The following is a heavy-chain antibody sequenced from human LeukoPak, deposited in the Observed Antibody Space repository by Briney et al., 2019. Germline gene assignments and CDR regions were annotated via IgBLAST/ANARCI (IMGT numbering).Heavy chain of an antibody. Sequence: SQTLSLTCAISGDSVSSNSAAWNWIRQSPSRGLEWLGRTYYRSKWYNDYAVSVKSRITINPDTSKNQFSLKLSSVTAADTAVYYCAKDDFWSGYWTGGWFDPWGLGTLVTVSS. J-gene: IGHJ5*02. V-gene: IGHV6-1*01. CDR3: AKDDFWSGYWTGGWFDP. D-gene: IGHD3-3*01. CDR2: TYYRSKWYN. CDR1: GDSVSSNSAA.